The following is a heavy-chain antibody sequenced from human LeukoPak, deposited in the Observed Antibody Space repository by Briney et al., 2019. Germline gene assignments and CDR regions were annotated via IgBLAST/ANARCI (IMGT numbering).Heavy chain of an antibody. Sequence: SETLSLTCAVSGYSISSGYYWGWIRQPPGKGLEWIGSIYHSGSTYYNPSLKSRVTISVDTSKDQFSLKLSSVTAADTAVYYCARQSGPAAIYYYYYMDVWGKGTTVTVSS. CDR2: IYHSGST. V-gene: IGHV4-38-2*01. J-gene: IGHJ6*03. CDR3: ARQSGPAAIYYYYYMDV. D-gene: IGHD2-2*01. CDR1: GYSISSGYY.